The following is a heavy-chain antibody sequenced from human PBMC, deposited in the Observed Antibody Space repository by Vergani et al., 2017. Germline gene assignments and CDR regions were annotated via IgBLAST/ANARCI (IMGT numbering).Heavy chain of an antibody. D-gene: IGHD1-14*01. CDR3: ARDLRILYNRFDP. CDR2: TWYDGNNK. V-gene: IGHV3-33*01. Sequence: QVQLVESGGGVVQPGRSLRLSCAASGFTFNQYGMHWVRQAPGKGLEWVAVTWYDGNNKKYADSVKGRFTISRDNSKSTMYLQMNSLRAEDTGVYYCARDLRILYNRFDPWGQGTLVTVSS. CDR1: GFTFNQYG. J-gene: IGHJ5*02.